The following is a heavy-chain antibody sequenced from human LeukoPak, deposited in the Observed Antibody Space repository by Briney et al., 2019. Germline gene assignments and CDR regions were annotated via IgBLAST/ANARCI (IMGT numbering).Heavy chain of an antibody. V-gene: IGHV3-48*03. CDR1: GFTFSSYE. Sequence: GGSLRLSCAASGFTFSSYEMNWVRQAPGKGLEWVSYISSSSNTMYYADSVKGRFTISRDNAKNSLYLQMNSLRDEDTAVYYCAKEVEMLFDYWGQGTLVTVSS. J-gene: IGHJ4*02. CDR3: AKEVEMLFDY. CDR2: ISSSSNTM. D-gene: IGHD5-24*01.